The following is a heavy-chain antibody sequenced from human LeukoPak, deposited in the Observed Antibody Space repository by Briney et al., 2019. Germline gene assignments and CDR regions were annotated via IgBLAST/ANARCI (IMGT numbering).Heavy chain of an antibody. CDR1: GFTFSSYS. D-gene: IGHD5-18*01. CDR3: ARLRGYSYGYVDD. CDR2: ISSSSNTI. J-gene: IGHJ4*02. V-gene: IGHV3-48*04. Sequence: GGSLRLSCAASGFTFSSYSMNWVRQAPGKGLEWVSYISSSSNTIYYADSVKGRFTISRDNAKSSLYLQMVSLRAEDTAVYYCARLRGYSYGYVDDWGQGTLVTVSS.